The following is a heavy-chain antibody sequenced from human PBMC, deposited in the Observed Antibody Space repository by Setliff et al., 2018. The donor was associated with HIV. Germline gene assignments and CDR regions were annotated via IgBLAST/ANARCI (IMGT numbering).Heavy chain of an antibody. J-gene: IGHJ4*02. CDR1: RFTFSTYA. CDR3: AKEDQRVTSVDY. V-gene: IGHV3-30*10. Sequence: GGSLRLSCAASRFTFSTYAMNWVRQAPGKGLEWVAIISYDGSNKYYTDSVKGRFTISRDNSKNTLFLQMNSLRSEDTAVYYCAKEDQRVTSVDYWGQGTPVTVSS. D-gene: IGHD2-2*01. CDR2: ISYDGSNK.